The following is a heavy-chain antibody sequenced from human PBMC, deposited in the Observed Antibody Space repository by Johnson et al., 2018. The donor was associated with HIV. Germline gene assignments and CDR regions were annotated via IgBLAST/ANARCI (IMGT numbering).Heavy chain of an antibody. CDR1: GFTFSNAW. D-gene: IGHD6-6*01. CDR3: ARSLPYSSSVGFDI. V-gene: IGHV3-15*01. CDR2: IKSKTDGGTT. J-gene: IGHJ3*02. Sequence: MLLVESGGGVVRPGGSLRLSCAASGFTFSNAWMSWVRQAPGKGLEWVGRIKSKTDGGTTDYAAPVKGRFTISRDDSKNTLYLQMNSLRAEDTAVYYCARSLPYSSSVGFDIWGQGTMVTVSS.